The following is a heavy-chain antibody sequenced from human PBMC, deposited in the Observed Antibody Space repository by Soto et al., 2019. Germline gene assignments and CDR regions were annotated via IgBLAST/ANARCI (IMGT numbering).Heavy chain of an antibody. CDR1: GFTFSSYW. V-gene: IGHV3-7*01. J-gene: IGHJ6*02. CDR2: IKQDGSEE. D-gene: IGHD3-10*01. Sequence: EVQLVESGGGLVQPGGSLRLSCVDSGFTFSSYWMSWVRQAPVKGLEWVGNIKQDGSEENYVDSVKGRFTISRDNAKNAMYRQMNGLRAGETAVDYCARIEARGRGWDVWGQGTTVVVSS. CDR3: ARIEARGRGWDV.